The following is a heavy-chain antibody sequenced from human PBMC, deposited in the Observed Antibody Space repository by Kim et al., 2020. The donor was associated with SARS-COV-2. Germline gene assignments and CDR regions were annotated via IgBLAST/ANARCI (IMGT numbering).Heavy chain of an antibody. D-gene: IGHD3-3*01. CDR3: AKEPFYDFWSAYYFDY. J-gene: IGHJ4*02. V-gene: IGHV3-23*01. Sequence: VKGRFTITPDNAKNKMYLQRNSRSAEDTAVYYCAKEPFYDFWSAYYFDYWGQGTLVTVSS.